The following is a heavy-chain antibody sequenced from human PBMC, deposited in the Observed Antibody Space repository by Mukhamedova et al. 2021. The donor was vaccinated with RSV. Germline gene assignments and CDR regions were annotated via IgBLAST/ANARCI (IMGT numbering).Heavy chain of an antibody. J-gene: IGHJ4*02. CDR2: ISGSSTYI. D-gene: IGHD6-19*01. Sequence: GMNWVRQAPGKGLEWVSSISGSSTYIYYADSVKGRFTISRDNAKSSLSLQMNSLRAEDTAVYYCARVLSISSGWYYFDYWGQGTLV. CDR1: G. CDR3: ARVLSISSGWYYFDY. V-gene: IGHV3-21*01.